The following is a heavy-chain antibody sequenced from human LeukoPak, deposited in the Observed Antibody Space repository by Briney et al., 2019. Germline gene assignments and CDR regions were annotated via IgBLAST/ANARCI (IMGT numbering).Heavy chain of an antibody. Sequence: SGTLSLTCTVSGCSMTTHHWNWLRQPPGKGLEWIGYDSGRTKENPSLKSRVTLSADTSKNQLSLRLSSVTAADTAVYYCTTIKRGNIFGYFDFWGQGILVTVSS. CDR1: GCSMTTHH. CDR2: DSGRT. CDR3: TTIKRGNIFGYFDF. D-gene: IGHD5-18*01. V-gene: IGHV4-59*11. J-gene: IGHJ4*02.